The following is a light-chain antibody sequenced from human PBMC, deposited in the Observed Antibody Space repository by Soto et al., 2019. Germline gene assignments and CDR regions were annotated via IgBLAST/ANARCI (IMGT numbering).Light chain of an antibody. CDR3: QQYASTRWT. V-gene: IGKV3-20*01. CDR1: QRVGSKY. J-gene: IGKJ1*01. CDR2: GAS. Sequence: PGGRAPPSWRASQRVGSKYLAWYQQKHGQPPRLLIHGASSRASGIPDRFSGSGSGTDCTLTISRLQTEDCAVYYCQQYASTRWTFGQGTKVDIK.